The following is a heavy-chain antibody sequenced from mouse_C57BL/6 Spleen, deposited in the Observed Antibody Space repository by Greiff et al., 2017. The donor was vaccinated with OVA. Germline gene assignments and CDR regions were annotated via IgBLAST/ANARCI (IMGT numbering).Heavy chain of an antibody. Sequence: LVESGAELVRPGTSVKVSCKASGYAFTNYLIEWVKQRPGQGLEWIGVINPGSGGTNYNEKFKGKATLTADKSSSTAYMQLSSLTSEDSAVYFGARYPYYYGSSYDAMDYWGQGTSVTVSS. D-gene: IGHD1-1*01. CDR2: INPGSGGT. V-gene: IGHV1-54*01. CDR3: ARYPYYYGSSYDAMDY. J-gene: IGHJ4*01. CDR1: GYAFTNYL.